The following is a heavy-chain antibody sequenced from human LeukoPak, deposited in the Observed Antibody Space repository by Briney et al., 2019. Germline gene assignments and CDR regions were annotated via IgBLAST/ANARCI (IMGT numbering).Heavy chain of an antibody. CDR2: MYSGGGT. Sequence: PGESLRLSCAASGFTVSSDYMNWVRQAPGKGLEWLSVMYSGGGTYYADSVKGRFTISRDNSENTLYLQMNNLTPEDTAVYYCARGTRPMVSYYYFYGLDVWGQGTTVTVSS. J-gene: IGHJ6*02. V-gene: IGHV3-66*02. CDR3: ARGTRPMVSYYYFYGLDV. D-gene: IGHD4/OR15-4a*01. CDR1: GFTVSSDY.